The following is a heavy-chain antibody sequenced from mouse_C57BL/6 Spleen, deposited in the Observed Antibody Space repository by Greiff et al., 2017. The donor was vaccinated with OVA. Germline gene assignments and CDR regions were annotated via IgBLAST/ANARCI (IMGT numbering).Heavy chain of an antibody. J-gene: IGHJ1*03. D-gene: IGHD1-1*01. CDR1: GYTFTSYW. Sequence: QVQLQQPGAELVRPGSSVKLSCKASGYTFTSYWMHWVKQRPIQSLEWIGNIDPSDSETHYNQKFKDKATLTVDKSSSTAYMQLSSLTSEDSAVADCARDYGGSDWYFDVWGTGTTVTVSS. CDR3: ARDYGGSDWYFDV. CDR2: IDPSDSET. V-gene: IGHV1-52*01.